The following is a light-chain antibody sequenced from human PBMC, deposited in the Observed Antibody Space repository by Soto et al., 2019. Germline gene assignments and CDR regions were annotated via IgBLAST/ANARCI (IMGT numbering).Light chain of an antibody. J-gene: IGLJ1*01. CDR1: SSDVGAYNY. Sequence: QSVLTHPASVSGSPGQSITISCTGTSSDVGAYNYVSWYQQHPGKAPKLMIYDVTNRPSGVSNRFSGSKSGYTASLTISGLQAEDEADYYCSSYTTSSTYVFGNGTKVTVL. V-gene: IGLV2-14*03. CDR3: SSYTTSSTYV. CDR2: DVT.